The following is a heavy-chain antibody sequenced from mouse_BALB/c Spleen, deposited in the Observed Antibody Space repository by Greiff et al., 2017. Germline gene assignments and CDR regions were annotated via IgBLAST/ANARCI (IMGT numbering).Heavy chain of an antibody. Sequence: EVMLVESGGGLVQPGGSRKLSCAASGFTFSSFGMHWVRQAPEKGLEWVAYISSGSSTIYYADTVKGRFTISRDNPKNTLFLQMTSLRSEDTAMYYCARRGDGYYFWYFDVWGAGTTVTVSS. J-gene: IGHJ1*01. D-gene: IGHD2-3*01. CDR3: ARRGDGYYFWYFDV. CDR2: ISSGSSTI. CDR1: GFTFSSFG. V-gene: IGHV5-17*02.